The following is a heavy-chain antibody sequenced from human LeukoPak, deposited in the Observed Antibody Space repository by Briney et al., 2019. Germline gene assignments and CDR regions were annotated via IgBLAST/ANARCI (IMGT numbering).Heavy chain of an antibody. CDR2: IKEDGNEK. CDR1: GFTFSGYW. D-gene: IGHD6-19*01. J-gene: IGHJ4*02. V-gene: IGHV3-7*01. Sequence: GGSLRLSCAASGFTFSGYWMSWVRQTPGNGLEWVANIKEDGNEKYYVDSVKGRFTISRDNAKNSLYLQMSSLRAEDTAVYYCAKDGGVAGLFQYWGQGTLVTVPS. CDR3: AKDGGVAGLFQY.